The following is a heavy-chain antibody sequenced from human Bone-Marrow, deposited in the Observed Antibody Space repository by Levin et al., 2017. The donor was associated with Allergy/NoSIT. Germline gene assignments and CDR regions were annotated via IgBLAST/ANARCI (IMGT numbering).Heavy chain of an antibody. V-gene: IGHV1-46*01. Sequence: ASVKVSCKASGYTFTGYYMHWVRQAPGQGLEWMGIINPSGGNTNYAQKFQERVTMTRDASTDTVYMEVASLRSDDTAVYFCARERRFRRYYFDYWGQGTLVTVSS. CDR3: ARERRFRRYYFDY. CDR1: GYTFTGYY. J-gene: IGHJ4*02. CDR2: INPSGGNT. D-gene: IGHD3-16*01.